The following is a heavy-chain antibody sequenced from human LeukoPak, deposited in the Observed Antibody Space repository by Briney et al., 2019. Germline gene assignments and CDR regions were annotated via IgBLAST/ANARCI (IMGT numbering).Heavy chain of an antibody. D-gene: IGHD3-10*01. V-gene: IGHV3-21*01. CDR2: ISSSSSYI. Sequence: GGSLRLSCAASGFTFSSYSMNWVRQAPGKGLEWGSSISSSSSYIYYADSVKGRFTISRDNAKNSLYLQMNSLRAEDTAVYYCARDGKSGLWFGEPDQNWFDPWGQGTLVTVSS. CDR1: GFTFSSYS. J-gene: IGHJ5*02. CDR3: ARDGKSGLWFGEPDQNWFDP.